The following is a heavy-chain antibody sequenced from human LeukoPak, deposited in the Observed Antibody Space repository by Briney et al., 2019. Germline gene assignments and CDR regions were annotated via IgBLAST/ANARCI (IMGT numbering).Heavy chain of an antibody. V-gene: IGHV1-8*02. CDR1: GYTFTGYY. CDR3: ASEVQLERRGFDY. Sequence: ASVKVSCKASGYTFTGYYMHWARQAPGQGLEWMGWINPNSGNTGYAQRFQGRVTMTRNTSISTAYMELSSLRSEDTAVYYCASEVQLERRGFDYWGQGTLVTVSS. J-gene: IGHJ4*02. D-gene: IGHD1-1*01. CDR2: INPNSGNT.